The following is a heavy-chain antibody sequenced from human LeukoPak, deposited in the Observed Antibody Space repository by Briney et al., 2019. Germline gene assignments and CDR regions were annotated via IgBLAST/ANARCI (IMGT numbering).Heavy chain of an antibody. V-gene: IGHV3-30*01. CDR3: ASNRNVVVPAATRGVYYYYYYMDV. J-gene: IGHJ6*03. CDR2: ISYDGSNK. Sequence: GRSLRLSCAASGFTFSSYAMHWVRQAPGKGREWGAVISYDGSNKFYADFVKGRFTISRAISKNTLYLQMNSLRSEDTAEYYCASNRNVVVPAATRGVYYYYYYMDVWGKGTTVTVSS. D-gene: IGHD2-2*01. CDR1: GFTFSSYA.